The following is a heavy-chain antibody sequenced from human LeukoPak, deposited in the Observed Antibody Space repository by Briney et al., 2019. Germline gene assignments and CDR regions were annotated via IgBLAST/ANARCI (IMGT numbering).Heavy chain of an antibody. D-gene: IGHD4-17*01. Sequence: GGSLRLSCAASGFTFSNYWMHWVRQAPGKGLVWVSRINSDGSSTTSADSVKGRFTISRDNAKNTLYLQMNSLRAEDTAVYYCAKGGATVIGYWGQGTLVTVSS. CDR2: INSDGSST. CDR3: AKGGATVIGY. J-gene: IGHJ4*02. CDR1: GFTFSNYW. V-gene: IGHV3-74*01.